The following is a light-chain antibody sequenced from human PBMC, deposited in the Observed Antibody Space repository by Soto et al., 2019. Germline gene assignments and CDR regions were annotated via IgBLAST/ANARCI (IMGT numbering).Light chain of an antibody. CDR2: AVS. V-gene: IGKV1D-13*01. CDR1: QGIYDS. J-gene: IGKJ1*01. CDR3: QQLHNYPRT. Sequence: AIQLTQSPSSLSASVGDRVTITCRASQGIYDSLAWYQQKPGRAPNLLIYAVSRLQSGVPSRFSGSGSETEFTLTINNLQPEDFAIYHCQQLHNYPRTFGQGTKVEVK.